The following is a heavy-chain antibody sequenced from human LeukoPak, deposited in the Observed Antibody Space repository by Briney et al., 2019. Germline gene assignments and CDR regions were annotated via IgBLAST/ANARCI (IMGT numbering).Heavy chain of an antibody. CDR1: GGSFSGYY. CDR3: ARHGHGSGSYYRNRIDY. D-gene: IGHD3-10*01. J-gene: IGHJ4*02. Sequence: KASETLSLTCAVYGGSFSGYYWSWIRQPPGKGLEWIGEINHSGSTNYNPSLKSRVTISVDTSKNQFSLKLSSVTAADTAVYYCARHGHGSGSYYRNRIDYWGQGTLVTVSS. V-gene: IGHV4-34*01. CDR2: INHSGST.